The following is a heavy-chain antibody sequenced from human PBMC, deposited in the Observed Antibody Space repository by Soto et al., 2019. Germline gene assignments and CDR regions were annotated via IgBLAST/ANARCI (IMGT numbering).Heavy chain of an antibody. Sequence: ASVKVSCKASGYTFTGYYIHWVRQAPGQGLEWMGWINPNSGGTNYAQKLQGRVTMTTDTSTSTAYMELRSLRSDDTAVYYCARDLTYYYDSSGYSGPNWFDPWGQGTLVTVSS. D-gene: IGHD3-22*01. CDR2: INPNSGGT. CDR1: GYTFTGYY. V-gene: IGHV1-2*02. J-gene: IGHJ5*02. CDR3: ARDLTYYYDSSGYSGPNWFDP.